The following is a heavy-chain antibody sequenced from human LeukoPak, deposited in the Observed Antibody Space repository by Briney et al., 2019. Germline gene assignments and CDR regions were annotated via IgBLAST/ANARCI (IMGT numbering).Heavy chain of an antibody. V-gene: IGHV3-74*01. J-gene: IGHJ3*02. CDR1: GFTFSSYW. D-gene: IGHD6-13*01. CDR3: AREVGSSWLHAFDI. CDR2: INSDGSST. Sequence: GGSPRLSCAASGFTFSSYWMHWVRHAPGKGLVWVSRINSDGSSTSYADSVKGRFTISRDNAKNTLYLQMNSLRAEDTAVYYCAREVGSSWLHAFDIWGQGTMVTVSS.